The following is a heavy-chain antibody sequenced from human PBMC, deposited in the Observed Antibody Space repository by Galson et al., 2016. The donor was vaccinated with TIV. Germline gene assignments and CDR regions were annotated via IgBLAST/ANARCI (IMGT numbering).Heavy chain of an antibody. V-gene: IGHV1-18*04. CDR2: ISGHNGNT. J-gene: IGHJ6*02. D-gene: IGHD3-22*01. Sequence: SVKVSCKASGYTFSYYGISWVRRAPGQGLEWMGWISGHNGNTDYARKFQGRLVMTTDTSTGTAFMEVRSLTSGDTAVYYCARDRGSMTMILVVDYYYGMDVWGQGTTVTVSS. CDR1: GYTFSYYG. CDR3: ARDRGSMTMILVVDYYYGMDV.